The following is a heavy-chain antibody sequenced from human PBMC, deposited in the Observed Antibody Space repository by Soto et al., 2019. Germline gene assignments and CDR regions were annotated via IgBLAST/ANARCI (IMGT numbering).Heavy chain of an antibody. CDR3: AHSKYSRSSFDY. D-gene: IGHD6-6*01. J-gene: IGHJ4*02. CDR1: GFSLSTSAVG. V-gene: IGHV2-5*02. CDR2: IYWDDDN. Sequence: PTLVNPTQTLTLTCTFSGFSLSTSAVGVGWIRQPPGKALEWLALIYWDDDNRYSPSLKSRLTITKGTSKNQVVLTLTNMEPVDTATYYCAHSKYSRSSFDYWGQGTLVTVSS.